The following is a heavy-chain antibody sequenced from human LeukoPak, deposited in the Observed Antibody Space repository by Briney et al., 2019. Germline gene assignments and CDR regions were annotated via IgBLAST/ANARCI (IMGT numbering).Heavy chain of an antibody. Sequence: SGTLSLTCGVPGGSISSTNWWTWVRQPPGEGLEWIGEVHLSGRTNYNPSLESRVTMSVDMSENHISLKLTSVTAANTAVYYCAREGGPYRPLDYSGQGTLVTVSS. CDR3: AREGGPYRPLDY. V-gene: IGHV4-4*02. CDR1: GGSISSTNW. CDR2: VHLSGRT. J-gene: IGHJ4*02.